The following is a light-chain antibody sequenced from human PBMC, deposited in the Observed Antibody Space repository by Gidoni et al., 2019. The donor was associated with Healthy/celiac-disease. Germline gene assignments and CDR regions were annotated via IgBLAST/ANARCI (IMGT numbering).Light chain of an antibody. Sequence: EIVLTQSPGTLSLSPGERATLSCRASQSVSSSYLAWYQQKPGQAPRLLIYGASRRATGIPDRFSGSVSGTDFTLTISRLEPEDFAVYYCQQSGSSPRHTFGQGTKVEIK. J-gene: IGKJ1*01. V-gene: IGKV3-20*01. CDR1: QSVSSSY. CDR2: GAS. CDR3: QQSGSSPRHT.